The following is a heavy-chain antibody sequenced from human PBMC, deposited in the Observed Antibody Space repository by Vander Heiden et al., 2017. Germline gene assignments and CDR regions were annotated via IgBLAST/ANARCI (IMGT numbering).Heavy chain of an antibody. D-gene: IGHD6-19*01. V-gene: IGHV1-2*02. Sequence: QVQLLRSGAEVKTPGASVKVSCKARGYTFTGYHLHWVRQAPGQGLEWMGWINPNSGGTSCAQKFQGRVTMTRDTSISTAYMELSRLRSDDTAVYYCAREASGWPGDAFDIWGQGTMVTVSS. CDR1: GYTFTGYH. CDR2: INPNSGGT. J-gene: IGHJ3*02. CDR3: AREASGWPGDAFDI.